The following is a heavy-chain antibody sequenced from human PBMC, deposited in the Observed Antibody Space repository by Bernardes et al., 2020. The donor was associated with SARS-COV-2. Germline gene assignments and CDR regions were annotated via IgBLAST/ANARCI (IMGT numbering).Heavy chain of an antibody. CDR1: GGTFSSYA. Sequence: SVKVSCKASGGTFSSYAISWVRQAPGQGLEWMGGIIPIFGTATYAQKFQGRVTITADESTSTAYMELISLRSEDTAVYYCARGYDSYYYYGMDVWGQGTTVTV. D-gene: IGHD1-1*01. CDR3: ARGYDSYYYYGMDV. J-gene: IGHJ6*02. V-gene: IGHV1-69*13. CDR2: IIPIFGTA.